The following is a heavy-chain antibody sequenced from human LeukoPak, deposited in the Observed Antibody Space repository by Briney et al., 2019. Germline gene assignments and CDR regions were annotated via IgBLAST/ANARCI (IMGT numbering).Heavy chain of an antibody. Sequence: GGSLRLSCAASGFTFTTFWMSWVRQAPGKGLEWLANIKEDGSEKYYLDSVRGRITVSRDNAKNSLNLQIDSLGVEDTAVYYCARGARWQIYYFDYWVPGSLVNVA. CDR3: ARGARWQIYYFDY. CDR2: IKEDGSEK. J-gene: IGHJ4*02. CDR1: GFTFTTFW. D-gene: IGHD5-12*01. V-gene: IGHV3-7*01.